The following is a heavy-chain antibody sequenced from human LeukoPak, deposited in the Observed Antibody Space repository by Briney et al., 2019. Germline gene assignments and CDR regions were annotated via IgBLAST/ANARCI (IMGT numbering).Heavy chain of an antibody. D-gene: IGHD4-17*01. CDR2: IYQSGSA. CDR1: GYSITSGYY. V-gene: IGHV4-38-2*02. Sequence: SETLSLTCTVPGYSITSGYYWGWIRQPPGKGLEWIGNIYQSGSAYYNPSLRSRVTISVDTSKNQFSLKLRPVTAADTAVYYCARVVFGNDYGDYNFDSWGQGTLVTVSS. J-gene: IGHJ4*02. CDR3: ARVVFGNDYGDYNFDS.